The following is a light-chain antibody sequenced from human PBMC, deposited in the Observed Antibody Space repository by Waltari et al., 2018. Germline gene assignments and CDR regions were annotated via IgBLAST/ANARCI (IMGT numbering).Light chain of an antibody. J-gene: IGLJ2*01. CDR3: LMYMGSGIWV. CDR1: SGSISSTSY. V-gene: IGLV8-61*01. CDR2: QIN. Sequence: QTVVTQEPSLSVSPGGTVTLTCALSSGSISSTSYVSWYRQTPGQAPRTLIYQINSLSAGVTDRFSGSFRGNKAALTSTGAQADDESDYYCLMYMGSGIWVFGGGTKVTVL.